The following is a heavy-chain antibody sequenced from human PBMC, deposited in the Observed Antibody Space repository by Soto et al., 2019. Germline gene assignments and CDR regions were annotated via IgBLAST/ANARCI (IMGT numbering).Heavy chain of an antibody. D-gene: IGHD3-10*01. J-gene: IGHJ4*02. CDR2: ISGSGGST. CDR1: GFTFSSYA. Sequence: GGSLRLSCAASGFTFSSYAMSWVRQAPGKGLEWVSAISGSGGSTYYADSVKGRFTISRDNSKKTLYLQMNSLRAEETAVYYCAKVPVLLWLGPLLSFDYWGQAPLLTLFS. CDR3: AKVPVLLWLGPLLSFDY. V-gene: IGHV3-23*01.